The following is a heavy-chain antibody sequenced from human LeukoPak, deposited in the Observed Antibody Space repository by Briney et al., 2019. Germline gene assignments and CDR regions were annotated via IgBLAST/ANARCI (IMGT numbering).Heavy chain of an antibody. J-gene: IGHJ4*02. D-gene: IGHD3-10*01. CDR3: ARRWFGELLYY. CDR1: GFTVSSNY. V-gene: IGHV3-53*01. CDR2: IYSGGST. Sequence: PGGSLRLYCAASGFTVSSNYMSWVRQAPGKGLEWVSVIYSGGSTYYADSVKGRFTISRDNSKNTLYLQMNSLRAEDTAVYYCARRWFGELLYYWGQGTLVTVSS.